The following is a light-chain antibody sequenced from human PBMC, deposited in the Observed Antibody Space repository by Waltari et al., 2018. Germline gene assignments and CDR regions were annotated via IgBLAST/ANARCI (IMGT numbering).Light chain of an antibody. CDR2: GTS. J-gene: IGKJ4*01. CDR1: QSVTSIS. Sequence: EIVLTQSPGTLSLSPGERATLSCRASQSVTSISLNWYQQKLGQAPRLLIYGTSSRATGIPDRFSGSGSGADFTLTISRLEPEDFAVYYCQQYDGEVVTFGGGTKVEI. CDR3: QQYDGEVVT. V-gene: IGKV3-20*01.